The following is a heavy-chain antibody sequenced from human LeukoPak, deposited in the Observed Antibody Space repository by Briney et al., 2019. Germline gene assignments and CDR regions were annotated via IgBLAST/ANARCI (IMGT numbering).Heavy chain of an antibody. CDR2: INPSGGST. D-gene: IGHD3-22*01. Sequence: ASVKVSCTASGYTFTSYYMHWVRQAPGQGLEWMGIINPSGGSTSYAQKFQGRVTMTRDTSTSTVYMELSSLRSEDTAVYYCARAYYYDSSGHPPGYWGQGTLVTVSS. CDR3: ARAYYYDSSGHPPGY. CDR1: GYTFTSYY. V-gene: IGHV1-46*01. J-gene: IGHJ4*02.